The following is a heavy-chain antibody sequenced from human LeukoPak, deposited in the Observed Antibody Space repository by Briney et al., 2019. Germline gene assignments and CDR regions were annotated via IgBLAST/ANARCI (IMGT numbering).Heavy chain of an antibody. CDR2: ISYDGSNK. CDR3: ARVGYCSSTSCPY. D-gene: IGHD2-2*01. Sequence: GGSLRLSCAASGFTFSSYGMHWVRQAPGKGLEWVAVISYDGSNKYYADSVKGRFTISRDNAKNSLYLQMNSLRAEDTAVYYCARVGYCSSTSCPYWGQGTLVTVSS. V-gene: IGHV3-30*03. CDR1: GFTFSSYG. J-gene: IGHJ4*02.